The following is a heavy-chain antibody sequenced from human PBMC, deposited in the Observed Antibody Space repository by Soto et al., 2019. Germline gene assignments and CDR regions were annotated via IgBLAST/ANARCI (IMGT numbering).Heavy chain of an antibody. CDR1: GFTFANYA. CDR3: ARDAYYDSSGLAFDS. V-gene: IGHV3-30-3*01. J-gene: IGHJ4*02. Sequence: GSLRLSCAASGFTFANYAMHWVRQAPGDGLEWVAVITYSGSNKFYADSVKGRFTVSRDNSKNTVSLQMNSLRAEDTAIYYCARDAYYDSSGLAFDSWGQGSLVTAPQ. D-gene: IGHD3-22*01. CDR2: ITYSGSNK.